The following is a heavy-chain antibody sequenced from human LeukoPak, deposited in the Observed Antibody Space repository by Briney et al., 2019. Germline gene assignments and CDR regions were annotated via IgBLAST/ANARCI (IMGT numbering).Heavy chain of an antibody. D-gene: IGHD3-10*01. CDR1: GFTFSSYS. J-gene: IGHJ4*02. Sequence: GGSLRLSCAASGFTFSSYSMNWVRQAPGKGLEWVSYISSSSSTIYYADSVKGRFTISRDNSKNTLYLQMNSLRAEDTAVYYCAKDFRMVRGVNDYWGQGTLVTVSS. V-gene: IGHV3-48*01. CDR3: AKDFRMVRGVNDY. CDR2: ISSSSSTI.